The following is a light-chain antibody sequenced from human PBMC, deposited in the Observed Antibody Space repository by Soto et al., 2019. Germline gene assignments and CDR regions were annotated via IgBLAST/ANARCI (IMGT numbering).Light chain of an antibody. CDR2: EVS. V-gene: IGLV2-8*01. CDR1: SSDVGGYNF. CDR3: SSYAGSNNRYV. Sequence: HSVLTQPPSASGSPGQSVTISCTGTSSDVGGYNFVSWYQQHPGKAPKLMIYEVSKRPSGVPDRFSGSKSDNTASLTVSGLQAEDEADYYCSSYAGSNNRYVFGTGTKLTVL. J-gene: IGLJ1*01.